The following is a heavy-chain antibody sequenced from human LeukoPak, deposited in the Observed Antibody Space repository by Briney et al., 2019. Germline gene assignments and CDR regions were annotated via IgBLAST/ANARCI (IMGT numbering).Heavy chain of an antibody. V-gene: IGHV3-48*01. CDR1: GFTFSSYS. J-gene: IGHJ4*02. CDR2: ISSSSSTI. CDR3: ARDLPGSGWYVSRPDY. Sequence: GGSLRLSCAASGFTFSSYSMNWVRQAPGKGLEWVSCISSSSSTIYYADSVKGRFTISRDNAKNSLHLQMNSLRAEDTAVYYCARDLPGSGWYVSRPDYWGQGTLVTVSS. D-gene: IGHD6-19*01.